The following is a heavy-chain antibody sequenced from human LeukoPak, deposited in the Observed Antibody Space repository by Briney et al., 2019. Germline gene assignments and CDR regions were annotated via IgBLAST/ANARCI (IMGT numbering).Heavy chain of an antibody. Sequence: VGSLRLSCAASGFSFSSYWMHSVRQAPGKGLVWVSRITPDGSSTNSADSVKGRFTISRDNAKNTLYLQMNTLSADDTAVYYCARSKGGAHTGDFDLWGRGTLVTVSS. V-gene: IGHV3-74*01. CDR2: ITPDGSST. CDR1: GFSFSSYW. CDR3: ARSKGGAHTGDFDL. J-gene: IGHJ2*01. D-gene: IGHD2-21*01.